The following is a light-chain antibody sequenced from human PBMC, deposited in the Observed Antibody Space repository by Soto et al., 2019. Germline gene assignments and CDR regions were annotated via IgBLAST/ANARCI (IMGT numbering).Light chain of an antibody. J-gene: IGKJ4*01. CDR2: DAS. CDR3: QQYNDWPLN. V-gene: IGKV3-15*01. Sequence: EIVMTQSPATLSVSPGERVTLSCRASQSVSSNLAWYQQKPGQAPRLLIYDASTRATGIPAGFSGSGSGTEFTLTISSLQSEDFAVYSCQQYNDWPLNFGGGTKV. CDR1: QSVSSN.